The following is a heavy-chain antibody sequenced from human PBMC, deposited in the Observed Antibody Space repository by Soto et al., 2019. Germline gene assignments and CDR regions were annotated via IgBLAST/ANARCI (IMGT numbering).Heavy chain of an antibody. CDR3: ARRRHLGAFDI. Sequence: QVQLVESGGGLVKPGGSLRLSCAASGFTFSDYYMSWIRQAPGKGLEWVSYISSRSSYTTYADSVKGRFTISRDNAKNSLYLQLNSLRAEDTAVYYCARRRHLGAFDIWGQGTVVTVSS. J-gene: IGHJ3*02. CDR1: GFTFSDYY. CDR2: ISSRSSYT. V-gene: IGHV3-11*05.